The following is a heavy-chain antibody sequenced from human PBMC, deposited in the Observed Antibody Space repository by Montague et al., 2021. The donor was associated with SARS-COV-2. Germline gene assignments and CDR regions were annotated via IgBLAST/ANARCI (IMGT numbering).Heavy chain of an antibody. V-gene: IGHV3-13*01. J-gene: IGHJ4*02. CDR3: ARGGYCSGSNCLYFDS. CDR2: IGTPGDT. D-gene: IGHD2-15*01. Sequence: SRRLSCAASGFTFNTYDMHWVRQATGKGLEWVSSIGTPGDTYYPGSVKGRFTISRENAKNSLYLQMNSLRAGDTAVYYCARGGYCSGSNCLYFDSWGQGTLVTVSS. CDR1: GFTFNTYD.